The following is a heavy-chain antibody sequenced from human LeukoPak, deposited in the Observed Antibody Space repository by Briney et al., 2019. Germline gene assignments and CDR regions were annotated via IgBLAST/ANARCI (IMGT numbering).Heavy chain of an antibody. J-gene: IGHJ4*02. D-gene: IGHD6-13*01. CDR3: ARDLPAGRIAAAPLGY. CDR2: IYSGGST. Sequence: GGSLRLSCAASGFTFSSYAMSWVRQAPGKGLEWVSVIYSGGSTYYADSVKGRFTISRDNSKNTLYLQMNSLRSEDTAVYYCARDLPAGRIAAAPLGYWGQGTLVTVSS. CDR1: GFTFSSYA. V-gene: IGHV3-53*05.